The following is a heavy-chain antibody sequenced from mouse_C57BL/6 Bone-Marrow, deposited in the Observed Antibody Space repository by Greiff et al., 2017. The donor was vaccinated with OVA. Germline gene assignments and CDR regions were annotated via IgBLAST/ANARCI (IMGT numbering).Heavy chain of an antibody. CDR3: ARSRDYDGGGYFDV. V-gene: IGHV1-69*01. CDR2: IDPSDSYT. CDR1: GYTFTSYW. J-gene: IGHJ1*03. D-gene: IGHD2-4*01. Sequence: QVQLQQPGAELVMPGASVKLSCKASGYTFTSYWMHWVKQRPGQGLEWIGEIDPSDSYTNYNQKFKGKSTLTVDKSSSTAYMQLSSLTSEDSAVYYCARSRDYDGGGYFDVWGTGTTVTVSS.